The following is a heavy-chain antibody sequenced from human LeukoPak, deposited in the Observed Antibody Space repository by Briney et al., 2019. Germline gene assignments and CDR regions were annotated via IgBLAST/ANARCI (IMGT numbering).Heavy chain of an antibody. CDR1: GFTFDDYA. V-gene: IGHV3-9*01. Sequence: GGSLRLSCAASGFTFDDYAMHWVRQAPGKGLEWVSGISWNSGSIGYADSVKGRFTISRDNAKNSLYLQMNSLRAEDTALYYRAKEGDWGQGTLVTVSS. CDR2: ISWNSGSI. CDR3: AKEGD. J-gene: IGHJ4*02.